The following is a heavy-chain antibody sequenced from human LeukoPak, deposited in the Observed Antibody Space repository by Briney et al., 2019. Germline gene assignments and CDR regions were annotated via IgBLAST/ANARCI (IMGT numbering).Heavy chain of an antibody. CDR3: ARPGYSGSYDAFDI. D-gene: IGHD1-26*01. J-gene: IGHJ3*02. V-gene: IGHV4-59*01. CDR2: IYYSGST. CDR1: GGSISSYY. Sequence: SETVSLTCTVSGGSISSYYWSWIRQPPGKGLEWIGYIYYSGSTNYNPSLKSRVTISVDTSKNQFSLKLSSVTAADTAVYYCARPGYSGSYDAFDIWGQGTMVTVSS.